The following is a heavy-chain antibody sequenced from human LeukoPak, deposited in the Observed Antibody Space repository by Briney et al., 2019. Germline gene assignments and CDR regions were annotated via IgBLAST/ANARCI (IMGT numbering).Heavy chain of an antibody. CDR2: IKQDGSEK. D-gene: IGHD4-11*01. Sequence: GGSLRLSCAASGFTFSSYWMSWVRQAPGKGLEWVASIKQDGSEKYYVDSVKGRFTISRDNAKNSLYLQMNSLRAEDTALYYCARDRGYYSNYPGGDAFDIWGQGTMVTVSS. J-gene: IGHJ3*02. CDR3: ARDRGYYSNYPGGDAFDI. V-gene: IGHV3-7*03. CDR1: GFTFSSYW.